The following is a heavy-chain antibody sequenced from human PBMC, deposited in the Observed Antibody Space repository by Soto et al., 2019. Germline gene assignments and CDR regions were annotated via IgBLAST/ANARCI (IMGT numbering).Heavy chain of an antibody. Sequence: ASVKVSCKGFGYSFMKYGINWVRQAPGQGLEWVGWISPYSGYTHSAQKFHGRLTLTTDTAASTAYMELRILRSADTALYYCAREASVLIPAAQPSRFDAWGQGTMVTVSS. CDR1: GYSFMKYG. CDR3: AREASVLIPAAQPSRFDA. CDR2: ISPYSGYT. V-gene: IGHV1-18*01. D-gene: IGHD2-2*01. J-gene: IGHJ4*02.